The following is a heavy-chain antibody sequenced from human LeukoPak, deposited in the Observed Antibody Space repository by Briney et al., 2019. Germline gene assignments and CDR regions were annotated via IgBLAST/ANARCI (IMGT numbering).Heavy chain of an antibody. V-gene: IGHV3-23*01. CDR2: LIGGGITT. Sequence: PGGSLRLSCAASGFTFSDSAMSWVRQAPGKGLEWVATLIGGGITTYYAESVKGRFTISSDNSKNTLYLQMNSLRAEDTAVYYCAKGIYSSGWSYFDYWGHGTLVTVSS. CDR1: GFTFSDSA. CDR3: AKGIYSSGWSYFDY. D-gene: IGHD6-19*01. J-gene: IGHJ4*01.